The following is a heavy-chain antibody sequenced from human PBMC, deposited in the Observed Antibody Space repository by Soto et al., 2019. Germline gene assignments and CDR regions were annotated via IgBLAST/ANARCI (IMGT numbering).Heavy chain of an antibody. J-gene: IGHJ4*02. Sequence: QLQLQESGPGLVKPSETLSLTCTVSGGSISSSSYYWGWIRQPPGKGLEWIGSIYYSGSTYYNPSLKSRVTISVDTSKNQFSLKLSSVTAADTAVYYCARRPDYDFWSGYYPRYYFDYWGQGTLVTVSS. CDR3: ARRPDYDFWSGYYPRYYFDY. CDR1: GGSISSSSYY. V-gene: IGHV4-39*01. D-gene: IGHD3-3*01. CDR2: IYYSGST.